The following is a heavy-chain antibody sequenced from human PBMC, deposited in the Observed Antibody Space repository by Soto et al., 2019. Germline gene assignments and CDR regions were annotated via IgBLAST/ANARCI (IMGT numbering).Heavy chain of an antibody. CDR1: GFTFSNYA. CDR3: AKDPYSGVLVPVAIGFDP. V-gene: IGHV3-23*01. J-gene: IGHJ5*02. Sequence: PGASLRLSCAASGFTFSNYAMTWVRQGPGKGLEWVSAISGSGGSAYYADSVKGRFTISRDNSKNTLYLQMNSLRADDSGVYYCAKDPYSGVLVPVAIGFDPWGPGTLVTVSS. D-gene: IGHD2-2*01. CDR2: ISGSGGSA.